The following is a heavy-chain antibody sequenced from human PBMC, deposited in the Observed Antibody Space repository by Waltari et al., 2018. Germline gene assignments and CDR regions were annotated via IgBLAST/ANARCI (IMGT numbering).Heavy chain of an antibody. D-gene: IGHD3-10*01. CDR1: GYTFTGYY. V-gene: IGHV1-2*06. Sequence: QVQLVQSGAEVKKPGASVKVSCKASGYTFTGYYMPWVRQAPGQGLEWMGRINPDSGGTNYRQKFQGRVTMTRGTSISTAYMELSRLRSDDTAGYYWATLGEEDLYWGQGTLVTVSS. CDR3: ATLGEEDLY. CDR2: INPDSGGT. J-gene: IGHJ4*02.